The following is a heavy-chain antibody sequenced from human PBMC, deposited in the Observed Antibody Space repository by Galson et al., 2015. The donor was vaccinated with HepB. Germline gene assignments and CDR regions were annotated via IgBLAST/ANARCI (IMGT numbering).Heavy chain of an antibody. Sequence: SLRLSCAASGFAFGTHSMTWVRQAPGKGLQWVSTITAGGRTTYAESVTGRFTVSRDNSNNRVYLQMNSLRVADTAVYYCAKGTERRLTTMTSHNYFDHWGRGALVTVSS. J-gene: IGHJ4*02. CDR1: GFAFGTHS. CDR3: AKGTERRLTTMTSHNYFDH. D-gene: IGHD2-2*01. V-gene: IGHV3-23*01. CDR2: ITAGGRT.